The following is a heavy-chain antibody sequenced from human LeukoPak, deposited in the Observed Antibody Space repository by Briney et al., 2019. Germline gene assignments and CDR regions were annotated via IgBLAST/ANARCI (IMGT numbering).Heavy chain of an antibody. CDR1: GFTFSSYA. D-gene: IGHD3-10*01. J-gene: IGHJ4*02. CDR2: ISGSDGST. Sequence: GGSLRLSCAASGFTFSSYAMSWVRQAPGKGLEWVSSISGSDGSTYYADSVKGRFTISRDNAKNTLYLQMNSLRAEDTAVYYCARDPRGGTLDYWGQGTLVTVSS. CDR3: ARDPRGGTLDY. V-gene: IGHV3-23*01.